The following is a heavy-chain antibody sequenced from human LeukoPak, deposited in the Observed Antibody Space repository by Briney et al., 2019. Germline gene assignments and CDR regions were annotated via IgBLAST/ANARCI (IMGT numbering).Heavy chain of an antibody. CDR2: ISSSSSYI. CDR3: ARDSADGYYFDY. CDR1: GFTFSSCS. V-gene: IGHV3-21*01. D-gene: IGHD3-10*01. Sequence: GGSLRLSCAASGFTFSSCSMNWVRQAPGKGLEWVSSISSSSSYIYYADSVKGRFTISRDNAKNSLYLQMNSLRAEDTAVYYCARDSADGYYFDYWGQGTLVTVSS. J-gene: IGHJ4*02.